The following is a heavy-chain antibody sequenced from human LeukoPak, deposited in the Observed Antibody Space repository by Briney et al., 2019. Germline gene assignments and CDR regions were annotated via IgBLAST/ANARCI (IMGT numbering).Heavy chain of an antibody. Sequence: GASVKVSCKASGYTFTSYGISWVRQAPGQGLEWMGWISAYNGNTNYAQKLQGRVTMTTDTSTSTAYMELRSLRSDDTAVYYCARDCSGGSCCPGTSSGWRPIDYWGQGTLVTVSS. D-gene: IGHD2-15*01. J-gene: IGHJ4*02. CDR3: ARDCSGGSCCPGTSSGWRPIDY. CDR1: GYTFTSYG. CDR2: ISAYNGNT. V-gene: IGHV1-18*01.